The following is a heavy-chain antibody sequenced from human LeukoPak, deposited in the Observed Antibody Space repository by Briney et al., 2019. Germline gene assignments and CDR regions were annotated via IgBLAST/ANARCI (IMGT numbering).Heavy chain of an antibody. J-gene: IGHJ4*02. D-gene: IGHD3-10*01. Sequence: GGSLRLSCAASGFTFSSYAMSWVRQAPGKGLEWVSAISGSGGSTYYADSVKGRFTISRDNSKNTLYLQMNSLRAEDTAVYYCAKGALLWFGDHNPYDYWGQGTLVTVSS. CDR3: AKGALLWFGDHNPYDY. V-gene: IGHV3-23*01. CDR2: ISGSGGST. CDR1: GFTFSSYA.